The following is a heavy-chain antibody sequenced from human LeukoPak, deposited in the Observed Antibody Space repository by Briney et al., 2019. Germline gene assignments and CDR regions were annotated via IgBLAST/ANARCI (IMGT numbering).Heavy chain of an antibody. J-gene: IGHJ4*02. CDR1: GGSFSGYH. CDR3: VRHDGRGGATMGALDS. CDR2: INNSGST. V-gene: IGHV4-34*01. D-gene: IGHD4/OR15-4a*01. Sequence: SETLSLTCAVYGGSFSGYHWSWIRQPPGKGLEWIGEINNSGSTNYNPSLKNRVTISVDTSKNQFSLRLTSVTAADTAVYYCVRHDGRGGATMGALDSWGQGSLVTVSS.